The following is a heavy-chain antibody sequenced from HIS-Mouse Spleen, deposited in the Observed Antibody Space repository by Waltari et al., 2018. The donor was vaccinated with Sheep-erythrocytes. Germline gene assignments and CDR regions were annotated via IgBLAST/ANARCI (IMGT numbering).Heavy chain of an antibody. CDR2: INPNSGGT. J-gene: IGHJ3*02. CDR3: ARVTSGDLDAFDI. D-gene: IGHD7-27*01. V-gene: IGHV1-2*02. CDR1: VYTCTVYY. Sequence: QVQLVQPGAEVKKPGASVKVSCKASVYTCTVYYMHWVRQAPGQGLEWMGWINPNSGGTNYAQKFQGRVTMTRETSISTAYMELSRLRSDDTAVYYCARVTSGDLDAFDIWGQGTMVTVSS.